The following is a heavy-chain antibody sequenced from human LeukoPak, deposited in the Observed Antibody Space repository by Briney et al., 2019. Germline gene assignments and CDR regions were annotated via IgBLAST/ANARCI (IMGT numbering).Heavy chain of an antibody. Sequence: SQTLSLTCTVSGGSISSGDYYWSWIRQPPGKGLEWIGYIYYSGSTYYNPSLKSRVTMSVDTSKNQFSLKVTSVTAADTAVYYCARDSFYGSGSYHFDPWGQGTLVTVSS. CDR3: ARDSFYGSGSYHFDP. D-gene: IGHD3-10*01. V-gene: IGHV4-30-4*08. CDR1: GGSISSGDYY. CDR2: IYYSGST. J-gene: IGHJ5*02.